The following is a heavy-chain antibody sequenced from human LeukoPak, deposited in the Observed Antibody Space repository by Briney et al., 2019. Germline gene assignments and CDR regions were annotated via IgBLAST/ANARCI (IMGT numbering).Heavy chain of an antibody. J-gene: IGHJ4*02. D-gene: IGHD5-18*01. Sequence: GGALEISVQGAGSNFTNYWIAWVRQLPGKGLEWMGIIYPDDSDTTYSPSFQGQVTISADKSISTAYLQWSSLKASDTAMYYCARQGYSYGKIDYWGQGTLVTVSS. CDR3: ARQGYSYGKIDY. CDR2: IYPDDSDT. V-gene: IGHV5-51*01. CDR1: GSNFTNYW.